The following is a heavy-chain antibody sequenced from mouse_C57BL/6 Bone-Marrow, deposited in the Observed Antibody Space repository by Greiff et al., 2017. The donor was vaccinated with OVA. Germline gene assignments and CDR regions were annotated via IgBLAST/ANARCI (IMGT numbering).Heavy chain of an antibody. CDR2: IYPGSGNT. CDR1: GYTFTDYY. Sequence: VQLQQSGAELVRPGASVKLSCKASGYTFTDYYINWVKQRPGQGLEWIARIYPGSGNTYYNEKFKGKATLTAEKSSSTAYMQLSSLTSEDSAVYFCARARYYFDYWGQGTTLTVSS. D-gene: IGHD3-3*01. CDR3: ARARYYFDY. J-gene: IGHJ2*01. V-gene: IGHV1-76*01.